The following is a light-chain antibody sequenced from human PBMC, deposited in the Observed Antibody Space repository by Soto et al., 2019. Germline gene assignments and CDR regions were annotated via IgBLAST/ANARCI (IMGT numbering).Light chain of an antibody. CDR2: GAS. V-gene: IGKV1-17*01. Sequence: DIQMTQSPSSLSASVGDRVTITCRASQCIRSDLGWFQQKPGKAPKRLIYGASTLQSGVPSRFSGSGSGTEFTLTISSLQPEDFATYYCLQHNSYPYTFGQGTKLEIK. J-gene: IGKJ2*01. CDR3: LQHNSYPYT. CDR1: QCIRSD.